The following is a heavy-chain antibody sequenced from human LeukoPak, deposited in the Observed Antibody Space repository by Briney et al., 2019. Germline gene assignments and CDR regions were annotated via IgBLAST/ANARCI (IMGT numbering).Heavy chain of an antibody. J-gene: IGHJ4*02. CDR2: IKSKSDGGTT. V-gene: IGHV3-15*01. Sequence: KPGRSLRLSCAASGFTFSNAWMSWVRQAPGKGLEWVGRIKSKSDGGTTDYAAPVKGRFTISRDDSKSIAYLQMNSLKTEDTAVYYCTRGGSSWYWLDYRGQGTLVTVSS. D-gene: IGHD6-13*01. CDR3: TRGGSSWYWLDY. CDR1: GFTFSNAW.